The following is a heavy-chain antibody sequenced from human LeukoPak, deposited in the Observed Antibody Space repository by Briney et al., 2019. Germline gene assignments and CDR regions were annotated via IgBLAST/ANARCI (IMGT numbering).Heavy chain of an antibody. D-gene: IGHD3-22*01. CDR3: ARGRNYYDSSGYYYEGDAFDI. J-gene: IGHJ3*02. Sequence: ASVKVSCKASGYIFSSYYMYWVRQAPGQGLEWMGVINPSGGSIRYAQKFQGRVTMTRDTSTSTVYMVLSSLRSEDTAVYYCARGRNYYDSSGYYYEGDAFDIWGQGTMVTVSS. CDR2: INPSGGSI. V-gene: IGHV1-46*01. CDR1: GYIFSSYY.